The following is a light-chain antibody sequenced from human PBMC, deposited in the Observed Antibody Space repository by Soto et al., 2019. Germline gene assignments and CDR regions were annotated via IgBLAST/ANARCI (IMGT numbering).Light chain of an antibody. Sequence: DIQMTQSPSTLFASVGDRVTVTCRASQSFSGWLAWYQQKPGKAPKLLIYDVSTLESGVPSRFSGGGSGTEFTLTISSLQPDDFATYYCQQFRTFGQGTKVDNK. CDR1: QSFSGW. V-gene: IGKV1-5*01. CDR2: DVS. J-gene: IGKJ1*01. CDR3: QQFRT.